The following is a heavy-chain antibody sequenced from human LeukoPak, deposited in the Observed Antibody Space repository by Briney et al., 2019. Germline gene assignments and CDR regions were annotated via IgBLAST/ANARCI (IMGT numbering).Heavy chain of an antibody. Sequence: GGSLRLSCAASGFTFSSYAMHWVRQAPGKGLEWVAVTSYDGSYKFYADSVKGRFTTSRDNSKNTLYLQMNSLRAEDTAIYFCARGYVVVVPAATSFDKWGQGTLVTVSS. D-gene: IGHD2-2*01. CDR3: ARGYVVVVPAATSFDK. CDR2: TSYDGSYK. V-gene: IGHV3-30-3*01. J-gene: IGHJ4*02. CDR1: GFTFSSYA.